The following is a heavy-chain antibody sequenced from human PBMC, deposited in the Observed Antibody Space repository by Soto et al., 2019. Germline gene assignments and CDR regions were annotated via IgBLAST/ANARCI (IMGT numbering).Heavy chain of an antibody. V-gene: IGHV3-21*06. CDR2: ISSTTSHI. CDR3: ARESEDLTSNFDY. Sequence: WGSLRLSCAASVFTFTRDSMNWCRQAPGKGLEWVSSISSTTSHIYYGDSMKGRFTISRDNAKNSLYLEMNSLRAEDTAVYYCARESEDLTSNFDYWGQGTLVTVSS. J-gene: IGHJ4*02. CDR1: VFTFTRDS.